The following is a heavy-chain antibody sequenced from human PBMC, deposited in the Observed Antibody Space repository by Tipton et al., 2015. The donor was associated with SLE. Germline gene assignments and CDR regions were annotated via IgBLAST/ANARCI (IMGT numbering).Heavy chain of an antibody. CDR3: ARGRGYGDPEYFQH. CDR1: GGSISSYY. D-gene: IGHD4-17*01. J-gene: IGHJ1*01. V-gene: IGHV4-59*01. CDR2: IYYSGST. Sequence: TLSLTCTVSGGSISSYYWSWIRQPPGKGLEWIGYIYYSGSTHYKPSLKSRVTISVDTSKNQFSLKLSSVTAADTAVYYCARGRGYGDPEYFQHRGQGTLVTVSS.